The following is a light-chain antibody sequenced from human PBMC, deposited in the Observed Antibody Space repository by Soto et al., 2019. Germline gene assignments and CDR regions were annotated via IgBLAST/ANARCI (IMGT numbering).Light chain of an antibody. CDR3: ISCTSVNTRCV. J-gene: IGLJ1*01. Sequence: QSDLTPSASVSGSKGQSINIACTGTGLEIGRSDFVSWFQQLPGSVPKLVIYEVTGRPSGTSDRFSGSKSGNTASLTISGLQPEDEADYYCISCTSVNTRCVFGSGTQVTVL. CDR1: GLEIGRSDF. CDR2: EVT. V-gene: IGLV2-14*01.